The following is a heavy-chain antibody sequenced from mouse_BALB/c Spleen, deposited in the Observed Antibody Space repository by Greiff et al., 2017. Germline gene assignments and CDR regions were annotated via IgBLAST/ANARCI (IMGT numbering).Heavy chain of an antibody. CDR3: ARGEYDCAMDY. D-gene: IGHD5-1*01. V-gene: IGHV5-6-5*01. Sequence: DVHLVESGGGLVKPGGSLKLSCAASGFTFSSYAMSWVRQTPEKRLEWVASISSGGSTYYPDSVKGRFTISRDNARNILYLQMSSLRSEDTAMYYCARGEYDCAMDYWGQGTSVTVSS. CDR1: GFTFSSYA. CDR2: ISSGGST. J-gene: IGHJ4*01.